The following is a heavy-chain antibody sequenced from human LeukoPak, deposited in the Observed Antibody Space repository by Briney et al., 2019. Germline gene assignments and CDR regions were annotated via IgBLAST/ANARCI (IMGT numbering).Heavy chain of an antibody. V-gene: IGHV3-23*01. D-gene: IGHD1-26*01. CDR3: AKHWTLWELLRY. J-gene: IGHJ4*02. CDR1: GFTFSSYA. Sequence: GGSLRLSCAASGFTFSSYAMSWVRQTPGKGLEWVSAISGSGGSTYYADSVKGRFTISRDNSKNTLYLQMNSLRAEDTAVYYCAKHWTLWELLRYWGQGTLVTVSS. CDR2: ISGSGGST.